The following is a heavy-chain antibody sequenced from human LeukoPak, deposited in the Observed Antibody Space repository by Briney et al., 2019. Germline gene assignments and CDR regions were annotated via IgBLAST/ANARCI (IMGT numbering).Heavy chain of an antibody. V-gene: IGHV1-69*05. D-gene: IGHD4-23*01. CDR1: GGTFSSCA. CDR2: IIPIFGTA. Sequence: SVKVSCKPSGGTFSSCAISWVRQAPGQGLEWMGGIIPIFGTANYAQKFQGRVTMTRNTSISTAYMELSSLRSEDTAVYYCARGRLYGGNPYYFDYWGQGTLVTVSS. J-gene: IGHJ4*02. CDR3: ARGRLYGGNPYYFDY.